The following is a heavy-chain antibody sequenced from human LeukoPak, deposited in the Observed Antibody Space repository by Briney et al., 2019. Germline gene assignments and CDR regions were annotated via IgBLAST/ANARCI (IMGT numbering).Heavy chain of an antibody. V-gene: IGHV1-46*01. D-gene: IGHD3-10*01. CDR3: ARGYGSGSHMGEWFDP. CDR2: INPSGGST. CDR1: GYTFTSYY. Sequence: ASVKVSCKASGYTFTSYYMHWVRQALGQGLEWMGIINPSGGSTSYAQKFQGRVTMTRDTSTSTVYMELSSLRSEDTAVYYCARGYGSGSHMGEWFDPWGQGTLVTVSS. J-gene: IGHJ5*02.